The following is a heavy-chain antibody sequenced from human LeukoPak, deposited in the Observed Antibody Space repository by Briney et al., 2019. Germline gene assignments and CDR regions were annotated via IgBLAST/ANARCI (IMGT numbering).Heavy chain of an antibody. Sequence: SVKVSCKASGYTFTGYYMHWVRQAPGQGLEWMGWINPNSGGTNYAQKFQGRVTMTRDTSISTAYMELSRLRSDDTAVYYCARDRSVVVPAATVDYWGQGTLVTVSS. D-gene: IGHD2-2*01. CDR2: INPNSGGT. J-gene: IGHJ4*02. CDR1: GYTFTGYY. CDR3: ARDRSVVVPAATVDY. V-gene: IGHV1-2*02.